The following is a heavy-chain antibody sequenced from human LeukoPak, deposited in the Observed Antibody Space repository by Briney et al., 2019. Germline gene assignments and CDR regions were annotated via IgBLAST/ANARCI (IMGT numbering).Heavy chain of an antibody. CDR2: IYYSGST. CDR3: ARHRFQGYNYLYYYGMDV. D-gene: IGHD5-24*01. Sequence: PSETLSLTCTVSGGSISSYYWSWIRQPPGKGLEWIGYIYYSGSTNYNPSLKSRVTISVDTSKNQLSLKLSSVTAADTAVYYCARHRFQGYNYLYYYGMDVWGQGTTVTVSS. J-gene: IGHJ6*02. V-gene: IGHV4-59*08. CDR1: GGSISSYY.